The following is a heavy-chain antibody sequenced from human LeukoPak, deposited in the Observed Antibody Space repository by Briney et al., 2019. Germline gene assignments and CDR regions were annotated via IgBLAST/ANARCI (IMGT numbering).Heavy chain of an antibody. Sequence: PGGSLRLSCVASGYPFSSYSMNWIRQAPGKGLEWVSYISVSGGVRSYADSVKGRFTISRDDARNSLYLQMNSLRADDTAVYYCARGRPGNYFDYWGQGTLVTVSS. V-gene: IGHV3-48*01. D-gene: IGHD1-26*01. CDR3: ARGRPGNYFDY. J-gene: IGHJ4*02. CDR1: GYPFSSYS. CDR2: ISVSGGVR.